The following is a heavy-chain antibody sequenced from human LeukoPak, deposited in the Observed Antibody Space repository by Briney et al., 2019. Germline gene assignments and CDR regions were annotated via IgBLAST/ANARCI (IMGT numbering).Heavy chain of an antibody. CDR3: ARYSSTGGPTGYYGIDV. V-gene: IGHV4-61*02. D-gene: IGHD6-13*01. J-gene: IGHJ6*02. Sequence: SETLSLTCTVSGGSISSGSYYWSWIRQPAGKGLEWIGRIYTSGSTNYNPSLKSRVTISVDTSKNQFSLKLSSVTAADTAAYYCARYSSTGGPTGYYGIDVWGQGTTVTVSS. CDR1: GGSISSGSYY. CDR2: IYTSGST.